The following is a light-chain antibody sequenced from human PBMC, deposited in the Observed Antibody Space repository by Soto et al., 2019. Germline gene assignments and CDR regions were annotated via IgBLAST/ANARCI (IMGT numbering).Light chain of an antibody. Sequence: EIVMTQSPTILSVSPGERATLSCRASQSLSSRFLAWYQQKPGQAPRRLIYGASIRATGIPDRFSGSGSGTDFTLTISRLEPEDFALYYCQQYHSSPLTFGQGTKVDIK. CDR2: GAS. CDR1: QSLSSRF. CDR3: QQYHSSPLT. V-gene: IGKV3-20*01. J-gene: IGKJ1*01.